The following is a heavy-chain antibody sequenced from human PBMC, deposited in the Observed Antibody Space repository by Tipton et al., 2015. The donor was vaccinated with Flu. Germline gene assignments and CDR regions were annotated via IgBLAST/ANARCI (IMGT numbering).Heavy chain of an antibody. Sequence: QVQLVQSGAEVKKPGSSVKVSCKASGGTFSTDAISWVRQAPGQGLEWMGGIIPVFGTTNYAQKFQGRVTITADESTSTVYVELSSLTSEDTAVYYCARSIVLITNWFGPWGQGTLVTVSS. D-gene: IGHD5/OR15-5a*01. CDR2: IIPVFGTT. J-gene: IGHJ5*02. CDR1: GGTFSTDA. V-gene: IGHV1-69*01. CDR3: ARSIVLITNWFGP.